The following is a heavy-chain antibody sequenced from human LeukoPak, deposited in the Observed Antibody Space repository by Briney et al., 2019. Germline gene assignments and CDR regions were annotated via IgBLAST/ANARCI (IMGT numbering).Heavy chain of an antibody. V-gene: IGHV3-7*04. J-gene: IGHJ4*02. CDR2: IKQDGSEK. CDR1: GFTFSSYW. Sequence: GGSLRLSCAASGFTFSSYWMSWVRQAPGKWLEWVANIKQDGSEKYYVDSVKGRFTISRDNAKNSLYLQMNSLRAEDTAVYYCARGGYSGPFYFDYWGQGTLVTVSS. D-gene: IGHD5-12*01. CDR3: ARGGYSGPFYFDY.